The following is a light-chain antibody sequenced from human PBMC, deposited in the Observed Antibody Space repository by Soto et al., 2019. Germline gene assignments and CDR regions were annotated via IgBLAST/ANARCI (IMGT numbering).Light chain of an antibody. CDR3: QQYNSYSPLT. Sequence: DIQMTQSPSTLSASVGDRVTITCRASQSISSWLAWYQQKPGKAPKLLIYDASSLESGVPSRFSGSGSGTEFTLTISSLQPDEFATYYCQQYNSYSPLTFGGGTKV. CDR1: QSISSW. V-gene: IGKV1-5*01. J-gene: IGKJ4*01. CDR2: DAS.